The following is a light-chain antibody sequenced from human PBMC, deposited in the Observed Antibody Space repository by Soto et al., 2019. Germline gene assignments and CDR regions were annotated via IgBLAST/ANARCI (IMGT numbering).Light chain of an antibody. CDR1: SSDVVGYNY. CDR2: DVS. Sequence: QSVLTQPASVSGSAGQSITISCTGTSSDVVGYNYVSWYQHHPGKAPKLMIFDVSNRPSGVSNRFSGSKSGNTASLTISGLQPEDEADYYCSSYTTSNTRQIVFGTGTKVTVL. V-gene: IGLV2-14*03. CDR3: SSYTTSNTRQIV. J-gene: IGLJ1*01.